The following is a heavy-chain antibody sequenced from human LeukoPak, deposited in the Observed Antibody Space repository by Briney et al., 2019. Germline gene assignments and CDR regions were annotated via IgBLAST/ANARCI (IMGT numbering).Heavy chain of an antibody. J-gene: IGHJ4*02. CDR3: ARRGYDFWSGYYGQYYFDY. CDR1: GGSISSGDYY. D-gene: IGHD3-3*01. CDR2: IYYSGST. V-gene: IGHV4-30-4*08. Sequence: SQTLSLTCTVSGGSISSGDYYWSWIRQPPGKGLEWIGYIYYSGSTYYNPSLKSRVTISVDTSKNQFSLKLSSVTAADTAVYYCARRGYDFWSGYYGQYYFDYWGQGTLVTVSS.